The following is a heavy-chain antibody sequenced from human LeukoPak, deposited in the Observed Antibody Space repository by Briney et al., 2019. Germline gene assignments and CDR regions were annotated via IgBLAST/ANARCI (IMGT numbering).Heavy chain of an antibody. CDR3: GRERDTGNVYEGFDI. V-gene: IGHV3-30*03. J-gene: IGHJ3*02. CDR1: GFTFSSYG. CDR2: ISYDGSNK. D-gene: IGHD5-18*01. Sequence: GGSLRLSCAASGFTFSSYGMHWVRQAPGKGLEWVAVISYDGSNKYYADSVKGRFTISRDNSKNTLYLQMNRLRAEDTAMYYFGRERDTGNVYEGFDIWGQGAIGTVFS.